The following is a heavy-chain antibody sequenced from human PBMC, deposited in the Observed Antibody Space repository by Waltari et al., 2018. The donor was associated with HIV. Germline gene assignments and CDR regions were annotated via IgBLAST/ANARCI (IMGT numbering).Heavy chain of an antibody. V-gene: IGHV3-74*01. J-gene: IGHJ4*02. Sequence: VQLVESGGGSITTGGSLRLSCAGSGFSVRNHWMDWVRQGPGKGLVWVARINSDGSTRNYADAVKGRFVISRDNSRNTVYLQLNSVKVEDTAVYFCARASHYIEFSTFDGDYYFDLWGRGTRVAVSS. CDR2: INSDGSTR. CDR1: GFSVRNHW. D-gene: IGHD3-9*01. CDR3: ARASHYIEFSTFDGDYYFDL.